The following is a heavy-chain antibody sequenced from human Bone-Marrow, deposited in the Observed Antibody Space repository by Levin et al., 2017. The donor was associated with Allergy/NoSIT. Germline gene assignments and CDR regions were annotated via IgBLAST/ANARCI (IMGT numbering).Heavy chain of an antibody. V-gene: IGHV3-23*01. J-gene: IGHJ3*02. CDR1: GFTFTTYA. D-gene: IGHD3-10*01. Sequence: GESLKISCAASGFTFTTYAMNWVRQAPGKGLQWVSGINGGGATTYYSDSVKGRFTITRDNSKNMVYLQMNSLRADDTAVYFCAKDSRLWFGDAFDIWGQGTMVTVSS. CDR3: AKDSRLWFGDAFDI. CDR2: INGGGATT.